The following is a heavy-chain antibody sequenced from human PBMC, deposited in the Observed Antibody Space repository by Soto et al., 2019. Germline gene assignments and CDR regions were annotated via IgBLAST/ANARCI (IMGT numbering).Heavy chain of an antibody. D-gene: IGHD3-3*01. V-gene: IGHV1-69*06. CDR3: ERVAGAASYDFCCGYHAYYCGMDV. CDR2: IIPIFGTA. Sequence: GSSVKVSCKASGGTFSSSAISWVRQAPGQGLEWMGGIIPIFGTANYAQKFHGRVTITADKYTSTAYMKQSSLRSEDTAVYYCERVAGAASYDFCCGYHAYYCGMDVWGQGTTVTVS. CDR1: GGTFSSSA. J-gene: IGHJ6*02.